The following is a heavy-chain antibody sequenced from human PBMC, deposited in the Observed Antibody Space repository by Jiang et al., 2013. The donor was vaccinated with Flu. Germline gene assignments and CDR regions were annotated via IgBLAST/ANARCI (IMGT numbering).Heavy chain of an antibody. CDR2: VHHSGGIT. V-gene: IGHV4-38-2*02. CDR1: GYSVSSDYH. CDR3: VRDGGGGPPEGFDV. D-gene: IGHD2-15*01. Sequence: GPGLVKPSETLSLTCTVSGYSVSSDYHWAWIRQTPGKGLEWIASVHHSGGITHYNPSLKSRVTISLDTPKNQFSLKMNSVTAADTAVYFCVRDGGGGPPEGFDVWGQGTTVVVSS. J-gene: IGHJ6*02.